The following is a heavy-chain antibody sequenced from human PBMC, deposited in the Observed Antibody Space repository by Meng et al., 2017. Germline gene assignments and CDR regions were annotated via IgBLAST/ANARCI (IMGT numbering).Heavy chain of an antibody. CDR3: ARRDYFDY. CDR2: IYYSGST. Sequence: QLQLQESGPGLVKPSKTLSLTCIVSGDSISSSSDYWGWIRQPPGKGLEWIGSIYYSGSTYYNPSLKSRVTISVDTSKNQFSLKLSSVTAADTAVYYCARRDYFDYWGQGTLVTVSS. J-gene: IGHJ4*02. V-gene: IGHV4-39*01. CDR1: GDSISSSSDY.